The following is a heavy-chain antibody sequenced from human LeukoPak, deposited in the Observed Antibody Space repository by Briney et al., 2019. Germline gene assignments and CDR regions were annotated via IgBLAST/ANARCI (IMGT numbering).Heavy chain of an antibody. D-gene: IGHD3-22*01. Sequence: GRSLTLSCAASGFTFSSYARHRVRQAPGKGLVGVAVISYDGNNKYYADSVKGRFTISRDNSKSTLYLQMNSLRAEDTAVYYCARVGSGYYDSSGFSLSGYWGQGTLVTVSS. CDR1: GFTFSSYA. CDR2: ISYDGNNK. CDR3: ARVGSGYYDSSGFSLSGY. V-gene: IGHV3-30-3*01. J-gene: IGHJ4*02.